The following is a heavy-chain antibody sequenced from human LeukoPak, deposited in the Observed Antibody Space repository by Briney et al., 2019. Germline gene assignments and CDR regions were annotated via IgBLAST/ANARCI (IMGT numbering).Heavy chain of an antibody. CDR3: ARGAQRWLQLGYYFDY. D-gene: IGHD5-24*01. CDR1: GFTFSSYW. J-gene: IGHJ4*02. Sequence: GGSLRLSCAASGFTFSSYWMSWVRQAPGKGLEWVANIKQDGSEKYYVDSVKGRFTISRDNAKNSLYLQMNSLRAEDTAVYYCARGAQRWLQLGYYFDYWGQGTLVTVSS. CDR2: IKQDGSEK. V-gene: IGHV3-7*03.